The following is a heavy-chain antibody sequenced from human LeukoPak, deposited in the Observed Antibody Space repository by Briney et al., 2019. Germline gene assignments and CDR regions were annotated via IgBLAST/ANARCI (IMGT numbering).Heavy chain of an antibody. D-gene: IGHD3-10*01. CDR1: GGSISSNNW. Sequence: SETLSLTCAVSGGSISSNNWWGWVRQPPGKGLEWIGSIYDSGSTYYNPSLKSRVTISVDTSKNQFSLKLNSVTAADTAVYYCARHYGPWGQGTLVTVSS. J-gene: IGHJ5*02. CDR3: ARHYGP. CDR2: IYDSGST. V-gene: IGHV4-39*01.